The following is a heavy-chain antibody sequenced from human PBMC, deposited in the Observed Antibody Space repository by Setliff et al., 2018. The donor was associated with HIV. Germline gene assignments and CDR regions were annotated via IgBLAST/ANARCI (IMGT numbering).Heavy chain of an antibody. Sequence: SVKVSCKASGGTFSNYAISWVRQAPGQGLEWMGGIIPIFGTANYAQKFQGRVTITTDESTSTAYMELRSLRSDDTAAYYCARESGGVVIKGAYYYYMDVWGKGTTVTVSS. V-gene: IGHV1-69*05. CDR2: IIPIFGTA. CDR3: ARESGGVVIKGAYYYYMDV. J-gene: IGHJ6*03. D-gene: IGHD3-3*01. CDR1: GGTFSNYA.